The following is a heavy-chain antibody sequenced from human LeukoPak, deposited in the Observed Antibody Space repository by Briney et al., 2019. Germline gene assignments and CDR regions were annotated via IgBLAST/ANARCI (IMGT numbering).Heavy chain of an antibody. CDR2: INPNSGGT. D-gene: IGHD2-15*01. CDR1: GYTFTGYY. J-gene: IGHJ6*02. V-gene: IGHV1-2*02. Sequence: GASVKVSCKASGYTFTGYYMHWVRQAPGQGLEWMGWINPNSGGTNYAQKFQGRVTMTRDTSNSTAYMELSSLRSEDTAVYYCARECSGGSCYPHGVYGMDVWGQGTTVTVSS. CDR3: ARECSGGSCYPHGVYGMDV.